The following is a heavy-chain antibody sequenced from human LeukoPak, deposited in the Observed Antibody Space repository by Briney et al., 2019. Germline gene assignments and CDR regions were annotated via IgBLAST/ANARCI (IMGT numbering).Heavy chain of an antibody. CDR3: AGGYSYVDY. Sequence: YYXXWIRQPPXKGLEWIGEINHSGSTNYNPSLKSRVTISVDTSKNQFSLKLSSVTAADTAVYYCAGGYSYVDYWGQGTLVTVSS. J-gene: IGHJ4*02. D-gene: IGHD5-18*01. CDR1: YY. V-gene: IGHV4-34*01. CDR2: INHSGST.